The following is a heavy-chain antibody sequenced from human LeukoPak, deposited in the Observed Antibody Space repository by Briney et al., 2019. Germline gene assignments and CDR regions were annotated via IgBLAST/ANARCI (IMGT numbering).Heavy chain of an antibody. CDR3: ARVRWGGLYYFDY. CDR1: GFTFSSYA. Sequence: GGSLRPSCAASGFTFSSYAMSWVRQAPGKGLEWVSAISGSGGSTYYADSVKGRFTISRDNAKNTLYLQMNSLRAEDTAVYYCARVRWGGLYYFDYWGQGTLVTVSS. J-gene: IGHJ4*02. CDR2: ISGSGGST. V-gene: IGHV3-23*01. D-gene: IGHD3-16*01.